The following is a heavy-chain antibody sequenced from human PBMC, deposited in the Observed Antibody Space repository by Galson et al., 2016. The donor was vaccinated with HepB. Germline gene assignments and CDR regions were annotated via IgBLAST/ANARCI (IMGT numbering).Heavy chain of an antibody. Sequence: SLRLSCAASGFTFGGSAMHWVRQASGKGLEWRGQIRSKAYKYATVYAASLKGRFTISRDDSKNTAYLQMNTLKIEYTAIYNCTRLPEVVAAQVWKYYFGLDVWGQGTTVAVSS. D-gene: IGHD6-6*01. CDR1: GFTFGGSA. CDR2: IRSKAYKYAT. J-gene: IGHJ6*02. V-gene: IGHV3-73*01. CDR3: TRLPEVVAAQVWKYYFGLDV.